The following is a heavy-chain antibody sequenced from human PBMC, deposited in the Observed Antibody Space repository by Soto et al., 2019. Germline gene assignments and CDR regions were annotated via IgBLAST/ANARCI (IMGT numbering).Heavy chain of an antibody. J-gene: IGHJ6*02. V-gene: IGHV4-59*01. CDR2: IYYSGST. Sequence: SXTLSLTCTVSGGSMSSYYWSWIRQPPGKGLEWIGYIYYSGSTNYNPSLKSRVTISVDTSKNQFPLKLSSVTAADTAVYYCAMSGYSYGTYGMDVLGQGTTVTVSS. D-gene: IGHD5-18*01. CDR1: GGSMSSYY. CDR3: AMSGYSYGTYGMDV.